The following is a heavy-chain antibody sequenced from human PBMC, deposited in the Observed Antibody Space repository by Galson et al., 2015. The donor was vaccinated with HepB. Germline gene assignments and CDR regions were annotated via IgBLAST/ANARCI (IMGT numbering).Heavy chain of an antibody. CDR2: IYYSGST. CDR3: AREGTHTYYYDSSGYYTRSNWFDP. D-gene: IGHD3-22*01. V-gene: IGHV4-59*01. Sequence: ETLSLTCTVSGGSISSYYWSWIRQPPGKGLEWIGYIYYSGSTNYNPSLKSRVTISVDTSKNQFSLKLSSVTAADTAVYYCAREGTHTYYYDSSGYYTRSNWFDPWGQGTLVTVSS. CDR1: GGSISSYY. J-gene: IGHJ5*02.